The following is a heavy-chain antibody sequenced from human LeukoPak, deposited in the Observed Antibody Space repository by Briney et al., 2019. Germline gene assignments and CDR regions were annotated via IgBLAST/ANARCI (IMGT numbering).Heavy chain of an antibody. CDR1: GFTVSSIH. J-gene: IGHJ3*02. D-gene: IGHD3-22*01. V-gene: IGHV3-53*01. CDR3: ARGGRGSAAVVAPRSFDI. Sequence: GGPLRLSCAASGFTVSSIHMVWVRQAPGKGLEWVSVTYTGGNSYYADSVKGRFIISRDISKNTLYLQMNSLRAEDSALYYCARGGRGSAAVVAPRSFDIWGQGTMVTVSS. CDR2: TYTGGNS.